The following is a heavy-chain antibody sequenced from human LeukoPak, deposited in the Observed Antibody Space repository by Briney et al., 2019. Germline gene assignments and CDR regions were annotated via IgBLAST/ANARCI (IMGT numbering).Heavy chain of an antibody. V-gene: IGHV3-33*01. CDR2: IWYDGSNK. D-gene: IGHD2-8*01. Sequence: GRSLRLSCAASGFTFSSYGMHWVRQAPGKGLEWVAVIWYDGSNKYYADSVKGRFTISRDNSKNTLYLQMNSLRAEDTAVYYCARDLGYCTNGVCFSSPYYYYYYGMDVWGQGTTVTVSS. J-gene: IGHJ6*02. CDR1: GFTFSSYG. CDR3: ARDLGYCTNGVCFSSPYYYYYYGMDV.